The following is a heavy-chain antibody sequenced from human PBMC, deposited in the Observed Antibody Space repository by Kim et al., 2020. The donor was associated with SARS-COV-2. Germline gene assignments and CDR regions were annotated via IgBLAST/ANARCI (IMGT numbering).Heavy chain of an antibody. D-gene: IGHD6-13*01. CDR3: AHREGGSSSWYRYFDY. V-gene: IGHV2-5*02. J-gene: IGHJ4*02. CDR1: GFSLSTSGVG. CDR2: IYWDDDK. Sequence: SGPTLVKPTQTLTLTCTFSGFSLSTSGVGVGWIRQPPGKALEWLALIYWDDDKRYSPSLKSRLTITKDTSKNQVVLTMTNMDPVDTATYYCAHREGGSSSWYRYFDYWGQGTLVTVSS.